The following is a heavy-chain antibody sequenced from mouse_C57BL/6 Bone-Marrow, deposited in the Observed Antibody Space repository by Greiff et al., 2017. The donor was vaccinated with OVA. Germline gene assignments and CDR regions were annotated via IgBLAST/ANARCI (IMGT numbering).Heavy chain of an antibody. D-gene: IGHD1-1*01. CDR2: INPNNGGT. CDR1: GYTFTDYN. V-gene: IGHV1-22*01. J-gene: IGHJ1*03. Sequence: VHVKQSGPELVKPGASVKMSCKASGYTFTDYNMHWVKQSHGKSLEWIGYINPNNGGTSYNQKFKGKATLTVNKSSSTAYMELRSLTSEDSAVYYCARVEFITTVVATRYFDVWGTGTTVTVSS. CDR3: ARVEFITTVVATRYFDV.